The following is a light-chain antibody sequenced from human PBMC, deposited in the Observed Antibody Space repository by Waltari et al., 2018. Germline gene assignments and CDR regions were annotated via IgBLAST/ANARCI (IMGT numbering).Light chain of an antibody. Sequence: SYVVTQPPPVSVAPGETATITCGGDNIGTYSVHTYQQKACQAPVLVHLYDSDRPSGIPERFSGSNSGNTATLTISRVEAGDEASYYCHVWHPDVDPGVFGTGTEVTVL. J-gene: IGLJ1*01. CDR2: YDS. CDR3: HVWHPDVDPGV. CDR1: NIGTYS. V-gene: IGLV3-21*04.